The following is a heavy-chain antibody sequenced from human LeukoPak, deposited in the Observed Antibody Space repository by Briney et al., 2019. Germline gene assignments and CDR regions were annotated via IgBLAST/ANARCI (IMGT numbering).Heavy chain of an antibody. CDR2: ISSGSANI. J-gene: IGHJ4*02. V-gene: IGHV3-48*04. Sequence: GGSLRLSCAASGFIFSTYTMNWVRQAPGKGRECISSISSGSANIYYADSVKGRFTISRDNGKDLLFLQMNSLRAEDTAVYYCARGLAVDEYCGQGTLVTVSS. CDR1: GFIFSTYT. D-gene: IGHD6-19*01. CDR3: ARGLAVDEY.